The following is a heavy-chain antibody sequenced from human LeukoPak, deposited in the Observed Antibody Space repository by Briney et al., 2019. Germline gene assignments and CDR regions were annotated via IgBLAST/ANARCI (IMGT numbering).Heavy chain of an antibody. CDR1: GFTFSSYS. V-gene: IGHV3-21*01. CDR2: ISSSSSYI. CDR3: ASESSYYYGMDV. D-gene: IGHD6-13*01. J-gene: IGHJ6*02. Sequence: SGGSLRLSCAASGFTFSSYSMNWVRQAPGKGLEWVSSISSSSSYIYYADSVKGRFTISRDHAKNSLYLQMNSLRAEDTAVYYCASESSYYYGMDVWGQGTTVTVSS.